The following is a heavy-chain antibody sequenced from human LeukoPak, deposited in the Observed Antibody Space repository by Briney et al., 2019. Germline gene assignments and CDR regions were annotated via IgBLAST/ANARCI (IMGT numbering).Heavy chain of an antibody. CDR2: IIPILGIA. CDR3: ARDGSNGMDV. V-gene: IGHV1-69*04. CDR1: GGTFNSYA. Sequence: SVKVSCKASGGTFNSYAISWVRQAPGQGLECMGRIIPILGIANYAQKFQGRVTIIADKSTSTAYMELSSLRSEDTAVYFCARDGSNGMDVWGQGPTVTVSS. J-gene: IGHJ6*02.